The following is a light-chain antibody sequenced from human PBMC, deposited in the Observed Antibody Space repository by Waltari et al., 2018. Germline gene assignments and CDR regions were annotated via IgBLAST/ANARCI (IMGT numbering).Light chain of an antibody. CDR2: AVS. CDR3: NSFTTSATHV. CDR1: SSDIGAYNH. J-gene: IGLJ1*01. V-gene: IGLV2-14*01. Sequence: QSALTQPASVSGSPGQSIAISCTGTSSDIGAYNHVYWYQQHPGKAPNLIIYAVSNRPSGVSTRFSGYKAGNTASLTISGLQAEDEADYYCNSFTTSATHVFGTGTKVSVL.